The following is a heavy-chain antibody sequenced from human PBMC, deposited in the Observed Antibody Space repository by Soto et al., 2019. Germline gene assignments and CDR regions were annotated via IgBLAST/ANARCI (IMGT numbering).Heavy chain of an antibody. CDR2: IYYSGST. CDR3: ARSFLVVPAAVNGVGAFDI. V-gene: IGHV4-31*03. CDR1: GGSISSGGYY. Sequence: LSLACTVSGGSISSGGYYWSWIRQHPGKGLEWIGYIYYSGSTYYNPSLKSRVTISVDTPKNQFSLKLSSVTAADTAVYYCARSFLVVPAAVNGVGAFDIWGQGTMVTV. J-gene: IGHJ3*02. D-gene: IGHD2-2*01.